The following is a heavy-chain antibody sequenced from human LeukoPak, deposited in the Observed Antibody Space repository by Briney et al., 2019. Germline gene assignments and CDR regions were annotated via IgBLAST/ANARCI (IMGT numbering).Heavy chain of an antibody. Sequence: GGSLRLSCVGSGFTFSSYWMNWVRQAPGKGLVWVSRLNNDGSSITYVDSVKGRFTISRDNAKNTVYLQMNSLRAEDTAVYYCVRDLGGRSGHWGQGTLVTVSS. V-gene: IGHV3-74*01. CDR1: GFTFSSYW. CDR3: VRDLGGRSGH. CDR2: LNNDGSSI. J-gene: IGHJ4*02. D-gene: IGHD1-26*01.